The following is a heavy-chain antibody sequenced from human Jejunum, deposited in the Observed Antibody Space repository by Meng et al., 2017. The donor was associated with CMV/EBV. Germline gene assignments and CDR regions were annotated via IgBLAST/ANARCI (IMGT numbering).Heavy chain of an antibody. D-gene: IGHD3-16*01. CDR2: ISAYNGNT. V-gene: IGHV1-18*01. J-gene: IGHJ4*02. CDR3: ARASRVLGGFDY. Sequence: VWLVQSGCGVEKPGASVKVSCKASGYPFTRYGISWVRQAPGQGLEWMGWISAYNGNTNYAQKLQGRVTMTTDTSTSTAYMELRSLRSDDTAVYYCARASRVLGGFDYWGQGTLVTVSS. CDR1: GYPFTRYG.